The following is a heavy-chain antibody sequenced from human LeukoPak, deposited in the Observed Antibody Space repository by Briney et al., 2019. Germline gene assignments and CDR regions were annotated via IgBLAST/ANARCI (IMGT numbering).Heavy chain of an antibody. CDR1: GGTFSSYA. CDR2: IIPILGIA. D-gene: IGHD6-13*01. Sequence: GASVKVSCKASGGTFSSYAISWVRQAPGQGLEWMGRIIPILGIANYAQKLQGRVTMTTDTSTSTAYMELRSLRSDDTAVYYCARDGSIAAAGTVDYYYGMDVWGQGTTVTVSS. CDR3: ARDGSIAAAGTVDYYYGMDV. V-gene: IGHV1-69*04. J-gene: IGHJ6*02.